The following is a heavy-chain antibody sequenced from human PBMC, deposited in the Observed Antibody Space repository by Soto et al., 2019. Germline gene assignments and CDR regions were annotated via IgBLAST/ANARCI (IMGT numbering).Heavy chain of an antibody. D-gene: IGHD2-2*01. J-gene: IGHJ5*02. CDR3: ASDERSYSSSKRCYQNWFDP. V-gene: IGHV4-4*02. CDR2: IYHSGST. Sequence: SETLSLTCAVSGGSISSSNWWSWVRQPPGKGLEWIGEIYHSGSTNYNPSLRSRVTISVDKSKNQFSLKLSSVTAADTAVYYCASDERSYSSSKRCYQNWFDPWGQGTLVTVSS. CDR1: GGSISSSNW.